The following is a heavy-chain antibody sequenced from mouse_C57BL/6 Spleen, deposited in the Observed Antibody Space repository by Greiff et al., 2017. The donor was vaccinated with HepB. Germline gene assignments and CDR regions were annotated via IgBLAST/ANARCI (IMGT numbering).Heavy chain of an antibody. V-gene: IGHV5-12*01. CDR3: ARHLNPYAMDY. CDR1: GFTFSDYY. D-gene: IGHD6-1*01. J-gene: IGHJ4*01. Sequence: EVMLVESGGGLVQPGGSLKLSCAASGFTFSDYYMYWVRQTPEKRLEWVAYISNGGGSTYYPDTVKGRFTISRDNAKNTLYLQMSRLKSEDTAMYYCARHLNPYAMDYWGQGTSVTVSS. CDR2: ISNGGGST.